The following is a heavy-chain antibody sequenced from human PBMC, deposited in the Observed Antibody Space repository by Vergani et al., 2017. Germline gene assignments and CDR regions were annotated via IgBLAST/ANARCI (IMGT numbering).Heavy chain of an antibody. CDR1: GFTFSSYA. J-gene: IGHJ4*02. D-gene: IGHD3-3*01. CDR2: ISGSGGST. Sequence: EVQLLESGGGLVQPGGSLRLSCAASGFTFSSYAMSWVRRAPGKGLESVSGISGSGGSTYYADSVKGRLTISRDNSKNTLYLQMNRLRAEDTAVYYCAKPEYYDFWSGYSSWGQGTLVTVSS. V-gene: IGHV3-23*01. CDR3: AKPEYYDFWSGYSS.